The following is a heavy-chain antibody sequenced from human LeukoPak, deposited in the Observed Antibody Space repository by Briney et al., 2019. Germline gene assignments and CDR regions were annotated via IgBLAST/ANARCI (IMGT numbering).Heavy chain of an antibody. J-gene: IGHJ5*02. CDR2: IYYSGST. Sequence: PSETLFLTCTVSGVSISSSSYYWGWIRQPPGKGLEWIGSIYYSGSTYYNPSLKSRVTISVDTSKNQFSLKLSSVTAADTAVYYCARQGYYGSGSQGPWGQGTLVTVSS. D-gene: IGHD3-10*01. CDR1: GVSISSSSYY. CDR3: ARQGYYGSGSQGP. V-gene: IGHV4-39*07.